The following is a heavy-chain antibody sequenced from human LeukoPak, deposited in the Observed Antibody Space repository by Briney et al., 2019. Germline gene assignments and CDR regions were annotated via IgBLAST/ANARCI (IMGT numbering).Heavy chain of an antibody. V-gene: IGHV3-74*01. D-gene: IGHD3-10*01. J-gene: IGHJ4*02. Sequence: GGSLRLSCAASGFILTHYWMHWVRQAPGRGLVWVTRIRPDGTQTNRASSVKGRITISRDNAKNTWYLQKNRLGGEGTAVYYFGRDAVLGSGSDDYWVQGVLVIVSS. CDR1: GFILTHYW. CDR2: IRPDGTQT. CDR3: GRDAVLGSGSDDY.